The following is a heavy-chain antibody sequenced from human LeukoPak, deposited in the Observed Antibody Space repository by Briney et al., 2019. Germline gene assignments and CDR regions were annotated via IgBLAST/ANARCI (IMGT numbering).Heavy chain of an antibody. CDR2: INPNSGGT. Sequence: ASVKVSCKASGYTFTSYYMHWVRQAPGQGLEWMGLINPNSGGTNYAQKFQGRVTMTRDTSISTAYMELSRLRSDDTAVYYCAKASYSSSWYVRNYYYMDVWGKGTTVTVSS. D-gene: IGHD6-13*01. CDR1: GYTFTSYY. CDR3: AKASYSSSWYVRNYYYMDV. J-gene: IGHJ6*03. V-gene: IGHV1-2*06.